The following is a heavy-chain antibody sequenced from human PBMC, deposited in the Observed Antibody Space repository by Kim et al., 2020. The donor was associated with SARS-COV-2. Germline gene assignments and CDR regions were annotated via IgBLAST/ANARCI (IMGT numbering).Heavy chain of an antibody. CDR3: ARTVRGVIIYKY. J-gene: IGHJ4*02. D-gene: IGHD3-10*01. Sequence: SETLSLTCTVSGGSISSSSYYWGWIRQPPGKGLEWIGSIYYSGSTYYNPSLKSRVTISVDTSKNQFSLKLSSVTAADTSVYYCARTVRGVIIYKYWGQGT. CDR2: IYYSGST. CDR1: GGSISSSSYY. V-gene: IGHV4-39*01.